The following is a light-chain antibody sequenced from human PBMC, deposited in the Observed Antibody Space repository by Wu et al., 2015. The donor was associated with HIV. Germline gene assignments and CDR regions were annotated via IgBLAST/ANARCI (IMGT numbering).Light chain of an antibody. CDR2: GAS. J-gene: IGKJ4*01. Sequence: DIQMTQSPSSLSASVGDRVTITCRTSQNIWTFVNWYQHKPGKAPKLLIYGASTLQTGVPSRFSGGGSGTDFTLTINSLRPEDFATYYCQQSYSTPLTFGGGTKVEIK. CDR1: QNIWTF. CDR3: QQSYSTPLT. V-gene: IGKV1-39*01.